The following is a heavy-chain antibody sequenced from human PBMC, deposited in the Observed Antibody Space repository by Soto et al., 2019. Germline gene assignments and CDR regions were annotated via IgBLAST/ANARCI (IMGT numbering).Heavy chain of an antibody. V-gene: IGHV3-74*01. D-gene: IGHD3-10*01. CDR2: INSDGSST. CDR3: AGWINSGLWFGELLYPVAFDI. Sequence: GGSLRLSCAASGFTFSSYWMHWVRQAPGKGLVWVSRINSDGSSTSYADSVKGRFTISRDNAKNTLYLQMNSLRAEDTAVYYCAGWINSGLWFGELLYPVAFDIWGQGTMVTVSS. J-gene: IGHJ3*02. CDR1: GFTFSSYW.